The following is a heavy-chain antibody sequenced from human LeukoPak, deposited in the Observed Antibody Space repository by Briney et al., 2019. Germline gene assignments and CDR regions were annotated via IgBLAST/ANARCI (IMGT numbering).Heavy chain of an antibody. V-gene: IGHV3-73*01. CDR3: TRDSGTYNWLDP. Sequence: GGSLKLSCTASGFAFSGSAVHWVRQSSEKGLEWVGHIDKESQSYATATAYAASVEGRFTISRDDSKNTAYLQMNSLKTEDTALYFCTRDSGTYNWLDPWGQGTLVTVSS. D-gene: IGHD1-26*01. CDR2: IDKESQSYATAT. J-gene: IGHJ5*02. CDR1: GFAFSGSA.